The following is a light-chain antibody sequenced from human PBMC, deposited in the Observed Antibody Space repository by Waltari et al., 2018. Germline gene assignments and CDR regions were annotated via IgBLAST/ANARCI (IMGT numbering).Light chain of an antibody. CDR1: INDIGTANY. J-gene: IGLJ2*01. V-gene: IGLV2-11*01. CDR3: CADAGKYTFL. Sequence: QSALTQPRPVSGSPGQSVTISCTGTINDIGTANYVSWYQHTPDNDPKLIIYDVNRRPAGVPDRFSGSKFGNTASLTISELQPTDEADYYCCADAGKYTFLFGGGTKVTVL. CDR2: DVN.